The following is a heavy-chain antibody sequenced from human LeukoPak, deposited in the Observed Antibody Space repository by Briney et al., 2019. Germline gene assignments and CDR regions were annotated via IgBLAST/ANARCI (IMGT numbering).Heavy chain of an antibody. CDR1: GGTFSSYA. D-gene: IGHD3-9*01. J-gene: IGHJ3*02. Sequence: SVKVSCKASGGTFSSYAISWVRQAPGQGLEWMGGIIPIFGTANYAQKFQGRVTITTDESTSTAYMELSSLRSEDTAVYYCASPSSRAGYKYVPGAFDIWGQGTMVTVSS. V-gene: IGHV1-69*05. CDR3: ASPSSRAGYKYVPGAFDI. CDR2: IIPIFGTA.